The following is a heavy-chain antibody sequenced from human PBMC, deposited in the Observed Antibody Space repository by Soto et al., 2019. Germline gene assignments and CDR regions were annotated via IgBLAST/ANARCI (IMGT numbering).Heavy chain of an antibody. Sequence: QVQLVQSGAEVRKPGSSGKVSCKASGGTFSSYTISWVRQAPGQGLEWMGRIIPILGIANYAQKFQGRVTTTADKSTSTAYMELSSLRSEDTAVYYCPRTHGDYGFSRYWGQGTLVTVSS. CDR3: PRTHGDYGFSRY. V-gene: IGHV1-69*02. CDR1: GGTFSSYT. D-gene: IGHD4-17*01. CDR2: IIPILGIA. J-gene: IGHJ4*02.